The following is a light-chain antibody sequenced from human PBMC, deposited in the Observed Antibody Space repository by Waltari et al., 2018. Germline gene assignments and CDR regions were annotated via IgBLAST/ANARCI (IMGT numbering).Light chain of an antibody. Sequence: DIVMTQPPPPLAVTPGAPASVSSRSSQSLLYSTGNNYLDWYLQKPGQSPQLLIYLGSNRAPGVPDRFSGSGSGTDFTLKISKVEAEDVGVYYCMQSLQTPRTFGGGTKVEIK. CDR3: MQSLQTPRT. V-gene: IGKV2-28*01. CDR2: LGS. J-gene: IGKJ4*01. CDR1: QSLLYSTGNNY.